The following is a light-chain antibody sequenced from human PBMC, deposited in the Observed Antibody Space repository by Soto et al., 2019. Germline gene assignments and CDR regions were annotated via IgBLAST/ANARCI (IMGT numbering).Light chain of an antibody. CDR2: AAS. CDR3: LQYNTYPWT. Sequence: DIQMTQSPSSLSASVGDRVTITCRASQGLRNDLDWYQQKPARAPERLIYAASSLQSGVPSRFSGSASGTEFTLTVSSLQAEDYATNYCLQYNTYPWTYSQGTKVELK. V-gene: IGKV1-17*01. J-gene: IGKJ1*01. CDR1: QGLRND.